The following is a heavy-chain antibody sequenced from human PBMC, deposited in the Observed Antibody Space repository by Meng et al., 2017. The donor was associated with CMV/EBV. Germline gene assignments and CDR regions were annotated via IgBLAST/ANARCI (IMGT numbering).Heavy chain of an antibody. V-gene: IGHV4-31*11. CDR2: IYYSKTP. CDR1: GVSKSSNSKC. CDR3: RRLMGATTADF. D-gene: IGHD1-26*01. J-gene: IGHJ4*02. Sequence: CAVLGVSKSSNSKCWSWFRQQPGMGLEWIGYIYYSKTPNYSPSLESRVTISIDTSKNQFSLKLSSVTAADTAVYYGRRLMGATTADFWGQGTLVTVSS.